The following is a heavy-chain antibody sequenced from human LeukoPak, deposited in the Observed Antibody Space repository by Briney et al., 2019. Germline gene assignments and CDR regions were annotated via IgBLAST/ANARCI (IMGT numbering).Heavy chain of an antibody. Sequence: GRSLRLSCAASGFTFSSYAMHWVRQAPGKGLEWVAVISYDGSNKYYADSVKGRFTISRDNSKNTLYLQMNSLRAEDTAVYYCARDTRPPYQLLYRLGAFDIWGQGTTVTVSS. CDR2: ISYDGSNK. V-gene: IGHV3-30*04. D-gene: IGHD2-2*02. J-gene: IGHJ3*02. CDR1: GFTFSSYA. CDR3: ARDTRPPYQLLYRLGAFDI.